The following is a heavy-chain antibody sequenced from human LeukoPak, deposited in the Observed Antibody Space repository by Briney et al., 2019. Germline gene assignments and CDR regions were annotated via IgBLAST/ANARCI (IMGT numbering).Heavy chain of an antibody. Sequence: SETLSLTCTVSGGSISSYYWSWIRQPPGKGLEWIGYIYYTGSTNYSPSTTYSPSLKGRVTISVDTSKNQFSLKLTSVTAADTAVYYCTRGARVFPDYYYYMDVWGTGTTVTVSS. CDR2: IYYTGST. CDR3: TRGARVFPDYYYYMDV. J-gene: IGHJ6*03. D-gene: IGHD2-21*01. CDR1: GGSISSYY. V-gene: IGHV4-59*01.